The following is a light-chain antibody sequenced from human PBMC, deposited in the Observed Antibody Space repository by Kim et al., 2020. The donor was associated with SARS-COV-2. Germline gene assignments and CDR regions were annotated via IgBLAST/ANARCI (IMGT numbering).Light chain of an antibody. CDR2: WAS. CDR1: QRVFYKSNHKHC. V-gene: IGKV4-1*01. CDR3: QQYYTTPYT. J-gene: IGKJ2*01. Sequence: ATINCKSSQRVFYKSNHKHCLAWYQHKPGQPPRLLIYWASTRESGVPDKFSGSGSGADFTLTISSLQAEDVAVYYCQQYYTTPYTFGQGTKLEI.